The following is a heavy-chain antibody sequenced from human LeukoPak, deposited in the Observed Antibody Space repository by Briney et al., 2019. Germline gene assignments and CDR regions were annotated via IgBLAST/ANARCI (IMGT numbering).Heavy chain of an antibody. CDR3: ARDEPNYYDSSGYYSFDY. V-gene: IGHV3-48*04. CDR1: GFTFSNAW. J-gene: IGHJ4*02. D-gene: IGHD3-22*01. Sequence: GGSLRLSCATSGFTFSNAWMIWVRQAPGKGLEWVSYISSSSSTIYYADSVKGRFTISRDNAKNSLYLQMNSLRAEDTAVYYCARDEPNYYDSSGYYSFDYWGQGTLVTVSS. CDR2: ISSSSSTI.